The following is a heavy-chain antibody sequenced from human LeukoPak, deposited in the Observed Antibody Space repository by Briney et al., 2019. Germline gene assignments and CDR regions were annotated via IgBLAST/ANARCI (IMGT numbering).Heavy chain of an antibody. CDR1: GFTFSNYW. V-gene: IGHV3-74*01. CDR2: INSDESSS. J-gene: IGHJ4*02. CDR3: TRDFYGIDY. Sequence: PGGSLRLSCGASGFTFSNYWMHWVRQAPGKGLVWVSRINSDESSSSYADSVKGRFTTSRDNAKNTVYLQMNSLRAEDTAVYYCTRDFYGIDYWGQGTLVTVPS. D-gene: IGHD1-1*01.